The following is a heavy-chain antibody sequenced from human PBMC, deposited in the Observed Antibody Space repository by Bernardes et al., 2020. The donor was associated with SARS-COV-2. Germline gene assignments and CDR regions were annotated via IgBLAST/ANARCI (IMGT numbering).Heavy chain of an antibody. Sequence: VKVSCKASGYTFTSYGISWVRQAPGQGLEWMGWISAYNGNTNYAQKLQGRVTMTTDTSTSTAYMELRSLRSDDTAVYYCARGVVVVPAATYYYYYGMDVWGQGTTVTVSS. CDR1: GYTFTSYG. CDR3: ARGVVVVPAATYYYYYGMDV. D-gene: IGHD2-2*01. V-gene: IGHV1-18*04. CDR2: ISAYNGNT. J-gene: IGHJ6*02.